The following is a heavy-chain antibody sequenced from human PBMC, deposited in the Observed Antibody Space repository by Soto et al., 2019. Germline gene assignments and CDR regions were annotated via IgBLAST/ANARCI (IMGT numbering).Heavy chain of an antibody. Sequence: GESLKISCHGSGYNFTDYWINWVRQVPGKGLEWLGRIDPGDSYTRYGPSFRGHVTISVDKAINTVYLQWSSLKPSDSAMYYCARYNYGITAHWRQGTLVTVSS. CDR3: ARYNYGITAH. J-gene: IGHJ4*02. CDR2: IDPGDSYT. CDR1: GYNFTDYW. D-gene: IGHD3-16*01. V-gene: IGHV5-10-1*01.